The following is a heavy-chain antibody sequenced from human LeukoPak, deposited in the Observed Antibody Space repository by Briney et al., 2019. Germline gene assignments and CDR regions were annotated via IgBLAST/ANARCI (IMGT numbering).Heavy chain of an antibody. D-gene: IGHD3-10*01. Sequence: SETLSLTCTVSGGSVSSGSYYWGWIRQPPGKGLEWIGSIYYSGSTYYNPSLKSRVTISVDTSKNQFSLKLSSVTAADTAVYYCARHGPVPYYGSGSRKDAFDIWGQGTMVTVSS. CDR2: IYYSGST. CDR1: GGSVSSGSYY. V-gene: IGHV4-39*01. CDR3: ARHGPVPYYGSGSRKDAFDI. J-gene: IGHJ3*02.